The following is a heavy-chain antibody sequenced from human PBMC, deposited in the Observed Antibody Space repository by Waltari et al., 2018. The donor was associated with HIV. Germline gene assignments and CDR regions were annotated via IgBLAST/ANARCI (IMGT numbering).Heavy chain of an antibody. V-gene: IGHV4-59*01. Sequence: QVQLQESGPGLVKPSETLSLTCNVSIDAIKNASWNWIRQPPGKELEWIVYISYMGITKYGPSLKSRVTRSLVASKNQFSLKVRSVTAADTAVYFCARGRRWLQFHGHYYFDYWGQGTLVTVSS. CDR2: ISYMGIT. D-gene: IGHD3-10*01. CDR1: IDAIKNAS. CDR3: ARGRRWLQFHGHYYFDY. J-gene: IGHJ4*02.